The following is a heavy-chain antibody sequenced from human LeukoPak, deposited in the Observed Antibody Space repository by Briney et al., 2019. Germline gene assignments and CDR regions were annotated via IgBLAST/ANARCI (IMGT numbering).Heavy chain of an antibody. CDR3: ARDGIAVFGVITANYYYMDV. CDR1: GGSFSDYS. V-gene: IGHV4-34*01. CDR2: VSHGGTT. J-gene: IGHJ6*03. Sequence: PSETLSLTCTVYGGSFSDYSWSWIRQPPGKGLEWIGEVSHGGTTNYNPSLESRVTISIDTSNSLLSLNLKSVTAADSGVYYCARDGIAVFGVITANYYYMDVWGKGTTVTVSS. D-gene: IGHD3-3*01.